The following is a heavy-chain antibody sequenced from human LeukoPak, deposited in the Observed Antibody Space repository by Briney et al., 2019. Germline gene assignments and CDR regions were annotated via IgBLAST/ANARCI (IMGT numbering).Heavy chain of an antibody. D-gene: IGHD3-10*01. CDR2: IYYSGST. Sequence: SETLSLTCTVSGGSISSSSYYWGWIRQPPGKGLEWIGSIYYSGSTYYNPSLKSRLTISVDTSKNQFSLKLSSVTAADTAVYYCARRAMVRGGTYFDYWGQTTLTTVSS. V-gene: IGHV4-39*01. J-gene: IGHJ4*02. CDR1: GGSISSSSYY. CDR3: ARRAMVRGGTYFDY.